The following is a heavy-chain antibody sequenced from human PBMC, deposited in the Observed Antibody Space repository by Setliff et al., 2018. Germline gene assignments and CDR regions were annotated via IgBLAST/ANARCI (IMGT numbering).Heavy chain of an antibody. CDR2: IIPLFGTT. D-gene: IGHD6-13*01. V-gene: IGHV1-69*13. CDR3: ARALGGISAAGNNWLDS. CDR1: GGSFSSFL. J-gene: IGHJ5*01. Sequence: SVKVSCKNSGGSFSSFLVARVRQAPGQGLEWMGGIIPLFGTTKYAQKFQDRLTMTADESTTTAYMELASLRSEDTAVYFCARALGGISAAGNNWLDSLGQGTLVTVSS.